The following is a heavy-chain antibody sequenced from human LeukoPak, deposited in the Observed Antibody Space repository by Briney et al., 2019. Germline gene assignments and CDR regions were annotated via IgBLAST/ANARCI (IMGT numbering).Heavy chain of an antibody. J-gene: IGHJ4*02. CDR1: GFTFSSYA. CDR2: VTSDGGTT. CDR3: LKDQGGRGDY. D-gene: IGHD3-10*01. Sequence: GGSLRLSCSASGFTFSSYAMHWVRQAPGKGLEYVSAVTSDGGTTYYTDSVKGRFTVSRDNSKNTLYLQMSSLRAEDTAGYYCLKDQGGRGDYWGQGTLVNVSS. V-gene: IGHV3-64D*06.